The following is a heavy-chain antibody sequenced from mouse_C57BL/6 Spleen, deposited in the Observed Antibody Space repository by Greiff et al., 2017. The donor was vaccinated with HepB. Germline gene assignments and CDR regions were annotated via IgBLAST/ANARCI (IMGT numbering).Heavy chain of an antibody. CDR3: ARGGRYDAWFAY. J-gene: IGHJ3*01. D-gene: IGHD2-12*01. CDR1: GYTFTSYW. Sequence: VKLQQPGAELVKPGASVKLSCKASGYTFTSYWMHWVKQRPGQGLEWIGMIHPNSGSTNYNEKFKSKATLTVDKSSSTAYMQLSSLTSEDSAVYYCARGGRYDAWFAYWGQGTLVTVSA. CDR2: IHPNSGST. V-gene: IGHV1-64*01.